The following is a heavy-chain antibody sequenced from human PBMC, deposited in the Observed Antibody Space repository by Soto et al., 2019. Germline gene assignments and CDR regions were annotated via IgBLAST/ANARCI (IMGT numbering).Heavy chain of an antibody. V-gene: IGHV1-18*04. J-gene: IGHJ4*02. CDR3: ARDGGIRGFDS. D-gene: IGHD3-16*01. CDR1: GYTFSNYG. CDR2: ISGYNGLT. Sequence: QVQLVQSGEEGKKSGASVKVSCKASGYTFSNYGISWVRQAPGQGLEWMGWISGYNGLTAYAQSVQCIVTMTIDTHTRTAFMELKSLGSNDTSVYDCARDGGIRGFDSWGQGSLFTVSS.